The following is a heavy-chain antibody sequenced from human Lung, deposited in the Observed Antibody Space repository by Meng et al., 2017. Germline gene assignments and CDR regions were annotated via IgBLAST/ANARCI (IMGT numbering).Heavy chain of an antibody. CDR3: ARVEVGITSGDY. V-gene: IGHV1-18*01. CDR1: GYTFTNYG. D-gene: IGHD1-26*01. J-gene: IGHJ4*02. CDR2: INAYNGDT. Sequence: QAQLVHSGGEVKKPGGSVKVSCKASGYTFTNYGITWVRQAPGQGLEWMGWINAYNGDTNYAQTLQGRVTMTTDTSTSTAYMELRSLRSDDTAVYYCARVEVGITSGDYWGQGTLVTVSS.